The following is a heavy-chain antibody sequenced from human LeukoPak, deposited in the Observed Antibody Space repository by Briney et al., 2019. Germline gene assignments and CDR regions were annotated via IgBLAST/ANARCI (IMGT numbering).Heavy chain of an antibody. J-gene: IGHJ4*02. Sequence: GGSLRLSCAASGFSFDDYGMSWVRQAPGQGLAWVSGINWNGGSTGYADSVKGRFTISRDNAKNSLYLQMSSLRAEDTALYYCARGFLADLSMVWVDYWGQGTLVTVSS. D-gene: IGHD3-10*01. CDR1: GFSFDDYG. CDR2: INWNGGST. CDR3: ARGFLADLSMVWVDY. V-gene: IGHV3-20*04.